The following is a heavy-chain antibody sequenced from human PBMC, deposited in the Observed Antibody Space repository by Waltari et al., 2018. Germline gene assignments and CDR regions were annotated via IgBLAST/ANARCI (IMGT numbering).Heavy chain of an antibody. CDR2: MSYDGSNK. Sequence: QVQLVESGGGVVQPGGSLSLSCAASGFTFSLSGMHWVRQAPGKGLEWVAFMSYDGSNKYYADSVKGRFTISRDNSRNTLYLQMNRLRDEDTAVYYCMKDQARGWGQGTLVTVSS. CDR1: GFTFSLSG. J-gene: IGHJ4*02. D-gene: IGHD5-12*01. CDR3: MKDQARG. V-gene: IGHV3-30*02.